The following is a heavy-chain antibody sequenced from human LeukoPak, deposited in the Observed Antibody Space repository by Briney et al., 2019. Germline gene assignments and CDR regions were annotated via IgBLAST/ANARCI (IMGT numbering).Heavy chain of an antibody. CDR1: GFTFSSYW. Sequence: PGGSLRLSCAASGFTFSSYWMSWVRQAPGKGLEWVANIKQDGSEKYYVDSVKGRFTISRDNAKNSLYLQMNSLRAEDTAVYYCARDFAPWYVWGIKAPYYFDYWGQGTLVTVSS. CDR2: IKQDGSEK. V-gene: IGHV3-7*01. J-gene: IGHJ4*02. CDR3: ARDFAPWYVWGIKAPYYFDY. D-gene: IGHD3-16*01.